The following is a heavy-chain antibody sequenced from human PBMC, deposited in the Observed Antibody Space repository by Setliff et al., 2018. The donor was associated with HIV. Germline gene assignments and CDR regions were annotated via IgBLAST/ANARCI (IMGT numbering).Heavy chain of an antibody. Sequence: PSETLSLTCVVSGGSISSSPYYWSWIRQPPGRGLEWIGYIYNSASTNYNPALKSRVTISVDTSKKQFSLKLNSLTADDTAVYYCARHVRYSGSGSYSFDYWGQGTLVTVSS. CDR3: ARHVRYSGSGSYSFDY. V-gene: IGHV4-61*05. CDR1: GGSISSSPYY. J-gene: IGHJ4*02. CDR2: IYNSAST. D-gene: IGHD3-10*01.